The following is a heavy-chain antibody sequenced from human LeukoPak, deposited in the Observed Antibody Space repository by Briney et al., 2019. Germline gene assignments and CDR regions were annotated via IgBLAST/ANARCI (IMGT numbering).Heavy chain of an antibody. CDR1: GYTFTDYF. CDR2: ISAYNGNT. Sequence: ASVKVSCKASGYTFTDYFMHWVRQAPGQGLEWMGWISAYNGNTNYAQKLQGRVTMTTDTSTSTAYMELRSLRSDDTAVYYCARERGLGGSYTVSDYWGQGTLVTVSS. V-gene: IGHV1-18*04. CDR3: ARERGLGGSYTVSDY. J-gene: IGHJ4*02. D-gene: IGHD1-26*01.